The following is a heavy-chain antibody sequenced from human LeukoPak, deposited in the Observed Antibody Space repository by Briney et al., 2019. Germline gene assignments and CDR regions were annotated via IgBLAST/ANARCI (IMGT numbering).Heavy chain of an antibody. CDR3: AKNGQSGFSLDP. V-gene: IGHV4-34*01. J-gene: IGHJ5*02. CDR2: GSESGGT. CDR1: GGSLNGHY. Sequence: SETLSLTCAVYGGSLNGHYWSWIRQPPGKGLEWIGEGSESGGTKFNPSLKSRVTISADTSKNQFSLKLNSVTAADTAVYYCAKNGQSGFSLDPWGQGTLVTASS. D-gene: IGHD3-3*01.